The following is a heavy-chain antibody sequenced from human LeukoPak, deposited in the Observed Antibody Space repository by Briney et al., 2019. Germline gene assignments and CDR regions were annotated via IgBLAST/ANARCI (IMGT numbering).Heavy chain of an antibody. D-gene: IGHD6-19*01. CDR2: IRSKAYGGIT. J-gene: IGHJ4*02. Sequence: GGPLRLSCTASGFTFGDYAMSWVRQAPGKGLEGVGFIRSKAYGGITEYAASVKGRFTISRDDSKSIAYLQMNSLKTEDTAVYYCTREGAGKGGFDYWGQGTLVTVSS. CDR1: GFTFGDYA. CDR3: TREGAGKGGFDY. V-gene: IGHV3-49*04.